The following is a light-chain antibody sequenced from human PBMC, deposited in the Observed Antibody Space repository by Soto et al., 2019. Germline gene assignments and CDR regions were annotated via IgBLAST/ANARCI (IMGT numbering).Light chain of an antibody. V-gene: IGKV2-28*01. CDR1: QSLLHSNGNIY. CDR3: MQAIQAPRT. CDR2: LGS. Sequence: DIVLTQSPLSLPVTPGEPASISCRSSQSLLHSNGNIYLDWYLQKPGQSPQLLIYLGSIRASGVSDRLSGSGSGTDFTLKITRVEAEDVGVYYCMQAIQAPRTFGLVTTVEIK. J-gene: IGKJ1*01.